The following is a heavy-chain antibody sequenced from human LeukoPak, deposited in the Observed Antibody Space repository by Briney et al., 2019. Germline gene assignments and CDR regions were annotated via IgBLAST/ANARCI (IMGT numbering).Heavy chain of an antibody. CDR3: ARELTRFGELDF. Sequence: ASVKVSCKASGYTFTSYDINWVRQATGQGLEWMGWIKVANGDTKYSQRFQGRVTFVRDTSATTVYMDLSSLTSEDTALYYCARELTRFGELDFWGQGTLVTVSS. CDR1: GYTFTSYD. D-gene: IGHD3-10*01. CDR2: IKVANGDT. J-gene: IGHJ4*02. V-gene: IGHV1-3*01.